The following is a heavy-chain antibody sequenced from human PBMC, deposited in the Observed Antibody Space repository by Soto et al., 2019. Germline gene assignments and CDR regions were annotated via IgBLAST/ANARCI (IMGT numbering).Heavy chain of an antibody. J-gene: IGHJ4*02. CDR3: ARAYYHDKSDFAY. V-gene: IGHV3-30-3*01. Sequence: GGSLRLSCAASGFTFTNYAMHWVRQAPGKGLEWVAVISYDGSKKYYADSVKGRFTISRDNSKSTLYLQMNSLRAEDTAVFYCARAYYHDKSDFAYRGQGTQVTVSS. D-gene: IGHD3-22*01. CDR1: GFTFTNYA. CDR2: ISYDGSKK.